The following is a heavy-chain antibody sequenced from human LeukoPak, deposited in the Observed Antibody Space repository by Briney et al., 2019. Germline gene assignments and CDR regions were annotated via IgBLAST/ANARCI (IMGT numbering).Heavy chain of an antibody. CDR2: ISYDGSNK. CDR1: GFTFSSYG. CDR3: ARTTYGDYGPSDY. V-gene: IGHV3-30*03. Sequence: PGRSLQLSCAASGFTFSSYGMHGGRQAPGKGLEGVAVISYDGSNKYYTDSVKGRFTISRDNSKNTLYLQMNSLRAEDTAVYYCARTTYGDYGPSDYWGQGTLVTVSS. D-gene: IGHD4-17*01. J-gene: IGHJ4*02.